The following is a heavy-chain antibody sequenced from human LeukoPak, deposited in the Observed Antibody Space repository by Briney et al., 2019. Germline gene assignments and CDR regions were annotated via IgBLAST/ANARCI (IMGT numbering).Heavy chain of an antibody. CDR2: INHSGST. J-gene: IGHJ4*02. V-gene: IGHV4-34*01. D-gene: IGHD3-22*01. Sequence: PSETLSLTCAVYGGSFSGYYWSWIRQPPGKGLEWIGEINHSGSTNYNPSLKSRVTISVDTSKNQFSLRLTSVTAADTAVYYCARHSYYYDSSDSYYYFDYWGQGTLVTVSS. CDR1: GGSFSGYY. CDR3: ARHSYYYDSSDSYYYFDY.